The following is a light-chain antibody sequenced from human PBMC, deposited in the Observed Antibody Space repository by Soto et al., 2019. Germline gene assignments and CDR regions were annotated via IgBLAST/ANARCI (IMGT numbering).Light chain of an antibody. Sequence: EIVLTQSPGTLSLSPGERATLSCRASPSVSSNLAWYQQKPGQTPRLLVYGASSGATGIPDRFSGSGSGTDFTLTISRLEPEDFAVYYCQQHGTSPITFGQGTRLEIK. CDR3: QQHGTSPIT. CDR1: PSVSSN. V-gene: IGKV3-20*01. J-gene: IGKJ5*01. CDR2: GAS.